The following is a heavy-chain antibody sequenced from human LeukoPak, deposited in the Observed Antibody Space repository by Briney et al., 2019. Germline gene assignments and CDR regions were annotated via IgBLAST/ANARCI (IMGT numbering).Heavy chain of an antibody. Sequence: EASVKVSCKASGYTFTSYYMHWVRQAPGQGLEWMGIINPSGGSTTYAQKFQGRVTMTEDTSTDTAYMELSSLRSEDTAVYYCATCQGGYDSSGYYYYMDVWGKGTTVTVSS. D-gene: IGHD3-22*01. CDR1: GYTFTSYY. CDR2: INPSGGST. J-gene: IGHJ6*03. V-gene: IGHV1-46*01. CDR3: ATCQGGYDSSGYYYYMDV.